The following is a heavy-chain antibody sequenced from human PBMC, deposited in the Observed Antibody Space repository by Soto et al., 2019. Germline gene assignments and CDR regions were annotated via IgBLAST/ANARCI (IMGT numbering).Heavy chain of an antibody. Sequence: QVQLQESGPGLVKPSQTLSLTCTVSGGSISTGGYYWSWIRQHPGKGLEWIGYTYNSATTYYNPSLKSRVTISVATSTYQFSLKLSSVTVADTAVYYCARDPAPWGQGALVTVSS. J-gene: IGHJ5*02. CDR1: GGSISTGGYY. V-gene: IGHV4-31*03. CDR3: ARDPAP. CDR2: TYNSATT.